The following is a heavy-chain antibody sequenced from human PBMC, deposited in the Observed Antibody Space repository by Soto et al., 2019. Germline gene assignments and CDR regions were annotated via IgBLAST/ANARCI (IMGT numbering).Heavy chain of an antibody. Sequence: GGSLRLSCAASGFTFSSYSMNWVRQAPGKGLEWVSSISSSSSYIYYADSVKGRFTISRDNAKNSLYLQMNSLRAEDTAVYYCARDQVWNDLHYGMDVWGQGTTVTVSS. CDR3: ARDQVWNDLHYGMDV. CDR2: ISSSSSYI. J-gene: IGHJ6*02. V-gene: IGHV3-21*01. D-gene: IGHD1-1*01. CDR1: GFTFSSYS.